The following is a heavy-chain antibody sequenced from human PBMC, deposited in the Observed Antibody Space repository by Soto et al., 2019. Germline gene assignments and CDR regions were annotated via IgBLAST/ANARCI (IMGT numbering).Heavy chain of an antibody. V-gene: IGHV3-7*03. CDR2: IKQDGSEK. J-gene: IGHJ6*02. Sequence: PGGSLRLSCAASGFTFSSYWMSWVRQAPGKGLEWVANIKQDGSEKYYVDSVKGRFTISRDNAKNSLYLQMNSLRAEDTAVHYCARVGVVPAPADRLDYYYGMDVWGQGTTVTVSS. CDR3: ARVGVVPAPADRLDYYYGMDV. CDR1: GFTFSSYW. D-gene: IGHD2-2*01.